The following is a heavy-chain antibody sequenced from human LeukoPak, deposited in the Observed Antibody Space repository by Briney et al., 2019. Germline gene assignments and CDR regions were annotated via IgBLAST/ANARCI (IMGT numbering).Heavy chain of an antibody. CDR1: GGSITGYY. V-gene: IGHV4-34*01. CDR3: ARANSNVLRYFDWLSFPAARNNWFDP. D-gene: IGHD3-9*01. CDR2: INHSGST. Sequence: SETLSLTCTVSGGSITGYYWTWIRQPAGKGLEWIGEINHSGSTNYNPSLKSRVTISVDTSKNQFSLKLSSVTAADTAVYYCARANSNVLRYFDWLSFPAARNNWFDPWGQGTLVTVSS. J-gene: IGHJ5*02.